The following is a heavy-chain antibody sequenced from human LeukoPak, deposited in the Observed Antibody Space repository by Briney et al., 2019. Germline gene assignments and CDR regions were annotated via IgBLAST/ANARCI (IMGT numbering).Heavy chain of an antibody. V-gene: IGHV1-2*02. J-gene: IGHJ4*02. D-gene: IGHD4-11*01. CDR3: ARDLPTTTVISGDY. Sequence: ASVKVSCKASGYTFTGYYMHWVRQAPGQGLEWMGWINPNSGGTNYAQKFQGRVTMTRDTSISTAYMELSRLRSDDTAVYYCARDLPTTTVISGDYWGQGTLVTVSS. CDR2: INPNSGGT. CDR1: GYTFTGYY.